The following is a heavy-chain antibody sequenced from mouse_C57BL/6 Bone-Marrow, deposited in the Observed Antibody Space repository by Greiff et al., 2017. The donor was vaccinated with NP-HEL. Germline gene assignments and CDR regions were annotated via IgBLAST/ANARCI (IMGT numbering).Heavy chain of an antibody. J-gene: IGHJ2*01. CDR3: ARSSLCNWDY. Sequence: QVQLKQSGAELARPGASVKLSCKASGYTFTSYGISWVKQRTGQGLEWIGEIYPRSGNTYYNEKFKGKATLTAAKSSSTAYMELRSLTSEDSAVYNCARSSLCNWDYWGQGTTLTGSS. CDR2: IYPRSGNT. CDR1: GYTFTSYG. V-gene: IGHV1-81*01. D-gene: IGHD4-1*01.